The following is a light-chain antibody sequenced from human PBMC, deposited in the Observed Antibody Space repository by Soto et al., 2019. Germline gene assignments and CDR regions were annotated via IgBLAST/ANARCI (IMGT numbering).Light chain of an antibody. CDR3: QQYNNWPYT. CDR1: QSVGSN. CDR2: GAS. Sequence: EIVMTQSPATLSVSPGERATLSCRASQSVGSNLAWYQQRPGQAPRPLIFGASTRAIGIPPRFSDSGSGTEFTLTISSLQSEDFAVYFCQQYNNWPYTFGRGTKLEIK. V-gene: IGKV3-15*01. J-gene: IGKJ2*01.